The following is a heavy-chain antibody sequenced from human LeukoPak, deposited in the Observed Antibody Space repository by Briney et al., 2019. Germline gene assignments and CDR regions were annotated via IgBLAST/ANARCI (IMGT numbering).Heavy chain of an antibody. Sequence: SGTLSLTSAVSGGSISSSYWWSWVRQPPGKGLGGIGEVHHSGNTNYSPSFRSRVTMSVDNSKNQYSLELSPVTAADTAVYYCASSNNYVWFDPWGQGGLVTV. CDR1: GGSISSSYW. CDR2: VHHSGNT. J-gene: IGHJ5*02. CDR3: ASSNNYVWFDP. D-gene: IGHD4-11*01. V-gene: IGHV4-4*02.